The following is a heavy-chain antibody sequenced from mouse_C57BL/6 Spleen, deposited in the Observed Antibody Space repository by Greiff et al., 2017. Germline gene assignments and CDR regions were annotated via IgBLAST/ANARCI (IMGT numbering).Heavy chain of an antibody. J-gene: IGHJ2*01. CDR1: GYAFSSYW. CDR2: IYPGDGAT. D-gene: IGHD4-1*01. Sequence: QVQLKESGAELVKPGASVKISCKASGYAFSSYWMNWVKQRPGKGLEWIGQIYPGDGATNYNGKFKGKATLTADKSSSTAYMQLSSLTSEDSAVYFWARFGLTGTDYWGQGTTLTVSS. CDR3: ARFGLTGTDY. V-gene: IGHV1-80*01.